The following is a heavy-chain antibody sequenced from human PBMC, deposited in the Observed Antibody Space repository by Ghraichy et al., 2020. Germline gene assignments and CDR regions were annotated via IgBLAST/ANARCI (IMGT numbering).Heavy chain of an antibody. J-gene: IGHJ3*02. CDR3: ARYTDQSPYYGSGPNDAFDI. CDR1: GGSISSGGYS. Sequence: SETLSLTCAVSGGSISSGGYSWSWIRQPPGKGLEWIGYIYHSGSTYYNPSLKSRVTISVDRSKNQFSLKLSSVTAADTAVYYCARYTDQSPYYGSGPNDAFDIWGQGTMVTVSS. CDR2: IYHSGST. V-gene: IGHV4-30-2*01. D-gene: IGHD3-10*01.